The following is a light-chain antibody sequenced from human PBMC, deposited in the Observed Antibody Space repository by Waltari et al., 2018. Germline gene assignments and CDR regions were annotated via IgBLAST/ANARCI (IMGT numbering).Light chain of an antibody. J-gene: IGLJ1*01. Sequence: QSALTQPASVSGSPGQSITISCTGTSRDVGRFKYAPWYLHHPGKAPRLLIYDVDVRPSGVSNRFSGSKSGNTATLTISGLQAEDEADYYCNSYTIISPLDVFGTGTKVTVL. CDR2: DVD. V-gene: IGLV2-14*03. CDR1: SRDVGRFKY. CDR3: NSYTIISPLDV.